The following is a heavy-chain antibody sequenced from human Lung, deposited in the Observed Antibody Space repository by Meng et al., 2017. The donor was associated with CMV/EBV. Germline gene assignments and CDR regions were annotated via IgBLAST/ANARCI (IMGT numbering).Heavy chain of an antibody. Sequence: QVPLRGPGPALVRPSEPLPPTCAVPGASITNHNWWAWVRQPPGKGLEWIGEIPHRGSSAYNPSLKSRVSMSIDKSKNQFSLKLTSVTAADTAVYHCLRRPGGSVWGQGTLVTVSS. J-gene: IGHJ1*01. D-gene: IGHD3-10*01. CDR2: IPHRGSS. V-gene: IGHV4-4*02. CDR1: GASITNHNW. CDR3: LRRPGGSV.